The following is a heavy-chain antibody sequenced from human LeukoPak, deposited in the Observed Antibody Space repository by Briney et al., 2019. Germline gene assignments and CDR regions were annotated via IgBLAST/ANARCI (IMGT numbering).Heavy chain of an antibody. V-gene: IGHV3-21*01. Sequence: GGSLRLSCAACGFTFSSYSMNWVRQAPGKGLEWVSSISSSSSYIYYADSVKGRFTISRDNAKNSLYLQMNSLRAEDTAVYYCARDPYSSGWYDYWGQGTLVTVSS. CDR2: ISSSSSYI. D-gene: IGHD6-19*01. CDR1: GFTFSSYS. J-gene: IGHJ4*02. CDR3: ARDPYSSGWYDY.